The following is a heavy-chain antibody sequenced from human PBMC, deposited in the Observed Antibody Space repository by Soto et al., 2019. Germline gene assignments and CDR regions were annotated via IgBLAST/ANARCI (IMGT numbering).Heavy chain of an antibody. Sequence: QVQLVQSGAEVKKPGASVRVSGKASGYRFTNYYIHWVRQAAGQGLEWMGWMNLDTGGTTYAQKSQGRVTMTRDTSISTAYMEVTNMKSADTAIYYCASDGNFARLGYSFAFALWGQGTLVTVSS. CDR1: GYRFTNYY. J-gene: IGHJ4*02. CDR2: MNLDTGGT. D-gene: IGHD5-12*01. V-gene: IGHV1-2*02. CDR3: ASDGNFARLGYSFAFAL.